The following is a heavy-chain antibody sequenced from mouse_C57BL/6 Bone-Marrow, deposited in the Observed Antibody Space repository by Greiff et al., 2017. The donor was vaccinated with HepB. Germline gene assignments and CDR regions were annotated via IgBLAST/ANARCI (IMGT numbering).Heavy chain of an antibody. CDR2: ISNGGGST. J-gene: IGHJ4*01. Sequence: EVQVVESGGGLVQPGGSLKLSCAASGFTFSDYYMYWVRQTPEKRLEWVAYISNGGGSTYYPDTVKGRFTISRDNAKNTLYLQMSRLKSEDTAMYYCARPIYYYGSSYGYYYAMDYWGQGTSVTVSS. D-gene: IGHD1-1*01. CDR1: GFTFSDYY. CDR3: ARPIYYYGSSYGYYYAMDY. V-gene: IGHV5-12*01.